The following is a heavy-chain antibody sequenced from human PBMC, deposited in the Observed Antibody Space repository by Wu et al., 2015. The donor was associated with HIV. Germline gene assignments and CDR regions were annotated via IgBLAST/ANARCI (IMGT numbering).Heavy chain of an antibody. Sequence: QVQLVQSGAEVKKPGSSVKVSCKASGGTFSSYAISWVRQAPGQGLEWMGRIIPIFGTANYAQKFQGRVTITADESTSTAYMELSSLRSEDTAVYYCAREEKPYYYDSSGYYYWDYVGPGNAGHRLL. J-gene: IGHJ4*02. CDR2: IIPIFGTA. CDR3: AREEKPYYYDSSGYYYWDY. CDR1: GGTFSSYA. V-gene: IGHV1-69*13. D-gene: IGHD3-22*01.